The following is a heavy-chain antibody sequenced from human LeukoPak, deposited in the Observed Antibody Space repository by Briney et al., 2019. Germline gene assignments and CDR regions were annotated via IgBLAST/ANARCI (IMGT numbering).Heavy chain of an antibody. Sequence: PGGSLRLSCAASGFTFSGNYMSWVRQAPGKGLEWVSLLYSGGSTYYAASVKGRFSISRDNSKNTLYLQMNSLGAEDTAVYYCASRDKGYYYGMDVWGQGTTVTVSS. V-gene: IGHV3-66*01. D-gene: IGHD5-24*01. CDR2: LYSGGST. CDR1: GFTFSGNY. J-gene: IGHJ6*02. CDR3: ASRDKGYYYGMDV.